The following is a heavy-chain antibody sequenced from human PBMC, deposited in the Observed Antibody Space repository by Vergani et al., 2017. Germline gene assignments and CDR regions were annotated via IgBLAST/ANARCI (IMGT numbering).Heavy chain of an antibody. D-gene: IGHD2-2*01. CDR3: ASILGCSSTSCPNWFDP. J-gene: IGHJ5*02. CDR1: GGSISSGGYY. CDR2: IYYSGSA. V-gene: IGHV4-31*03. Sequence: QVQLQESGPGLVKPSQTLSLTCTVSGGSISSGGYYWSWLRQHPGKGLEWIGYIYYSGSAYYNPSLKSRVTISVDTSKNQFSLKRSAVTAADTAVYYCASILGCSSTSCPNWFDPWREGTVVTVSS.